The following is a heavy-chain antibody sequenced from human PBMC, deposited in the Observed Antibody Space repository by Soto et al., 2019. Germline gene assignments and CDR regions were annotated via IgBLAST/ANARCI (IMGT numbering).Heavy chain of an antibody. CDR2: IYQSWVT. Sequence: PSQTLSLTCNMSGDYYSISPHTWRWIRQPPGNPLQWIGFIYQSWVTTYNSSLASRLSISLDRSNNQCSLKLKPVTAADTAVYSCAGLPYTSRLRFDAWGQGTLVTVTS. D-gene: IGHD2-2*01. CDR3: AGLPYTSRLRFDA. J-gene: IGHJ5*02. V-gene: IGHV4-30-2*01. CDR1: GDYYSISPHT.